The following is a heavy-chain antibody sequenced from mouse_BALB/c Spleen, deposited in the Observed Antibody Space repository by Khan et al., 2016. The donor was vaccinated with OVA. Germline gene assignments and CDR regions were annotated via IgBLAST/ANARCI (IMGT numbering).Heavy chain of an antibody. J-gene: IGHJ1*01. V-gene: IGHV9-3-1*01. CDR2: INTYTGEP. CDR1: GYTFTNYG. D-gene: IGHD2-12*01. Sequence: QCQLVQSGPELKKPGETVKISCKASGYTFTNYGMNWVKQAPGKGLKWMGWINTYTGEPTYADDFKGRFAFSLETSASTAYLQINNLKNEDTATYFCARKNYSYDRYFDVWGAGTTVTVSS. CDR3: ARKNYSYDRYFDV.